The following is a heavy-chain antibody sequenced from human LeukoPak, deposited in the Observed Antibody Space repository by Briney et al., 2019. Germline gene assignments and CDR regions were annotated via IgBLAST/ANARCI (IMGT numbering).Heavy chain of an antibody. V-gene: IGHV1-46*01. J-gene: IGHJ4*02. CDR1: GYIFISYY. Sequence: GASVKVSCKASGYIFISYYMHWVRQAPGQGLEWMGMMNPTGGTTSYAQKFQGRVSLTSDTSTSTVYMDLSSLRSEDTAIYYCARDGGSSGYYGYWGQGTLVTVSS. CDR3: ARDGGSSGYYGY. D-gene: IGHD3-22*01. CDR2: MNPTGGTT.